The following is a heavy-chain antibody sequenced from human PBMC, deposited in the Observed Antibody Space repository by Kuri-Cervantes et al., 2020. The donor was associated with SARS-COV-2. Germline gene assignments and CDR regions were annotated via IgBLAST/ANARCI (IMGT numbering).Heavy chain of an antibody. CDR3: SRGKALWDWLLYAFGDY. CDR1: GGSISSSSYY. J-gene: IGHJ4*02. CDR2: IYYSGST. Sequence: SDTLSLICTVPGGSISSSSYYWGWIRQPPGKGLEWIGSIYYSGSTYYNPSLKSRVTISVDTSKNQFSLKLSSVTAADTAVYYCSRGKALWDWLLYAFGDYWGKGTLVTVSS. V-gene: IGHV4-39*07. D-gene: IGHD3/OR15-3a*01.